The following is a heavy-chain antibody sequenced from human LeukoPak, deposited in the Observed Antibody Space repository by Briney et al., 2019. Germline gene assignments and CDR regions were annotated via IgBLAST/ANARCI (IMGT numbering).Heavy chain of an antibody. CDR2: IKEGGHEK. Sequence: GGSLRLSCAGSGFTFSSHWMGWVRQAPGKGLEWLANIKEGGHEKYYVDSVQGRFTISRDNAQNSLLLQMDSLRAEDTAVYFCARHGCYVFDYWGQGTLVTVSS. J-gene: IGHJ4*02. CDR3: ARHGCYVFDY. V-gene: IGHV3-7*01. D-gene: IGHD2-15*01. CDR1: GFTFSSHW.